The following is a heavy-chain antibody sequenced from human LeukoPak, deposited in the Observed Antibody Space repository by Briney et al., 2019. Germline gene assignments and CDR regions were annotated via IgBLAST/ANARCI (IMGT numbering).Heavy chain of an antibody. CDR3: ARATYYYDSSGYFLFTY. D-gene: IGHD3-22*01. CDR1: GYTFTSYG. CDR2: ISAYNGNT. V-gene: IGHV1-18*01. Sequence: GASVKVSCKASGYTFTSYGISWVRQAPGQGLEWMGWISAYNGNTNYAQKLQGRVTMTTDTSTSTAYMELRSLRSDDTAVYYCARATYYYDSSGYFLFTYWGQGTLVTVSS. J-gene: IGHJ4*02.